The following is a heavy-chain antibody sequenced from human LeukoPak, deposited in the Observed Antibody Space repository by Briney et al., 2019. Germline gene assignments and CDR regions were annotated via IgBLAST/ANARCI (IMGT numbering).Heavy chain of an antibody. CDR1: GFSFSPYS. V-gene: IGHV3-74*01. Sequence: GGSLRLSCAVSGFSFSPYSMHWVRQAPGKGLVWVSRINSDGGITSYADSVKGRFTISRDISKNTLYLQMSSLRAEDTAVYYCARAHPHLGYWGQGTLVTVSS. J-gene: IGHJ4*02. CDR3: ARAHPHLGY. D-gene: IGHD7-27*01. CDR2: INSDGGIT.